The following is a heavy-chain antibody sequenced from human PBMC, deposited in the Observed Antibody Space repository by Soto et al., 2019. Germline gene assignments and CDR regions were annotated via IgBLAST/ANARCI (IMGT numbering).Heavy chain of an antibody. Sequence: GGSLRLSCAASGFTFTKAWMSWFRQTPGKGLEWVGRIRSKIDGGTTDYPAPLRDRFTVSRDDARSTLYLQMSSLKTEDTAVYYCITDPDIETFCYGSGSPGWGQGTLVTVSS. D-gene: IGHD3-10*01. J-gene: IGHJ4*02. CDR3: ITDPDIETFCYGSGSPG. V-gene: IGHV3-15*01. CDR2: IRSKIDGGTT. CDR1: GFTFTKAW.